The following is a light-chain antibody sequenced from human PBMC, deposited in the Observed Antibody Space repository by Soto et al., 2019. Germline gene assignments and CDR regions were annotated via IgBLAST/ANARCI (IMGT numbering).Light chain of an antibody. Sequence: QSVLTQPPSASEPPGQRVAISCSGSTSNIGDNTVHWYQQLPGTAPKLLIYNNDRRPSGVPDRFSGSKSGTSASLAISGLQSEDEADYFCSTWDDSLNGWVFGGGTKVTVL. J-gene: IGLJ3*02. CDR3: STWDDSLNGWV. V-gene: IGLV1-44*01. CDR2: NND. CDR1: TSNIGDNT.